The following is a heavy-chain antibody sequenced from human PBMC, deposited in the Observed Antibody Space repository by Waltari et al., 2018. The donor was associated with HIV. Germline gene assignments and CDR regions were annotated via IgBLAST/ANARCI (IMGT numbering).Heavy chain of an antibody. D-gene: IGHD1-26*01. J-gene: IGHJ4*02. V-gene: IGHV3-74*01. CDR2: INSDGSST. CDR3: ARDLGYGGATYIDY. Sequence: EVQLVESGGGLVQPGGSLRLSCAASGFTFSSYWWHWVRQAPGKGLVWVSRINSDGSSTSYADSVKGRFTISRDNAKNTLYLQMNSLRAEDTAVHYCARDLGYGGATYIDYWGQGTLVTVSS. CDR1: GFTFSSYW.